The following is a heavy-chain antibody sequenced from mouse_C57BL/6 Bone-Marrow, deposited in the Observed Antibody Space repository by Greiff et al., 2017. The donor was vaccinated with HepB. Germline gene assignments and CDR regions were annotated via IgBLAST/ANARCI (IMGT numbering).Heavy chain of an antibody. D-gene: IGHD2-3*01. CDR3: ATGGMDYDGYYLDY. Sequence: QLQLQQPGAELVRPGSSVKLSCKASGYTFTSYWMDWVKQRPGQGLEWIGNIYPSDSETHYNQKFKDKATLTVDKSSSTSYMQLSSLTSEDSAVYYCATGGMDYDGYYLDYWGQGTTLTVSS. J-gene: IGHJ2*01. CDR2: IYPSDSET. CDR1: GYTFTSYW. V-gene: IGHV1-61*01.